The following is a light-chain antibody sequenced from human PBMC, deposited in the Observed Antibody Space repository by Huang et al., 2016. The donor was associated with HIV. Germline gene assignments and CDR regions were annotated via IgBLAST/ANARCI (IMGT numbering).Light chain of an antibody. CDR1: QSVSSN. J-gene: IGKJ5*01. V-gene: IGKV3-15*01. CDR3: QQYNNWPIT. Sequence: EIVMTQSPATLSVSPGERATLSCWASQSVSSNLAWYQQKPGQAPRLLIYCASTRATGIPARFSGSGSGTEFTLTISSLQSEDFAVYYCQQYNNWPITFGQGTRLEIK. CDR2: CAS.